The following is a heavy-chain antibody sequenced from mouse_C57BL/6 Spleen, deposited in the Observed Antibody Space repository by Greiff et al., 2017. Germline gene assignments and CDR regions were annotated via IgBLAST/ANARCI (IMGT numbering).Heavy chain of an antibody. CDR3: ARQGYGSSFSWFAY. V-gene: IGHV5-15*01. D-gene: IGHD1-1*01. Sequence: DVQLVASGGGLVQPGGSLKLSCAASGFTFSDYGMAWVRQAPRKGPEWVAFISNLAYSIYYADTVTGRFTISRENAKNTLYLEMSSLRSEDTAMYYCARQGYGSSFSWFAYWGQGTLVTVSA. CDR1: GFTFSDYG. CDR2: ISNLAYSI. J-gene: IGHJ3*01.